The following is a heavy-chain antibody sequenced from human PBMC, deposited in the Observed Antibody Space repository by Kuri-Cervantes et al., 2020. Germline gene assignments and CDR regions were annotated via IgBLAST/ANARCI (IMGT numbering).Heavy chain of an antibody. CDR2: ISGSGGGT. CDR1: GFTFSNYA. CDR3: AKDGYCSSTSCYGPGYMDV. Sequence: GGSLRLSCAASGFTFSNYAMSWVRQAPGKGLEWVSIISGSGGGTYYADSVKGRFTISRDISKNTLYLQMNSLRAEDTAVYYCAKDGYCSSTSCYGPGYMDVWGKGTTVTVSS. V-gene: IGHV3-23*01. D-gene: IGHD2-2*03. J-gene: IGHJ6*03.